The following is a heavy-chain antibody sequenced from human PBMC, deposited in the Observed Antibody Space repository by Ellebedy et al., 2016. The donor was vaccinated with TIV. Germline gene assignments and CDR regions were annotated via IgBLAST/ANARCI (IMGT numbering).Heavy chain of an antibody. CDR3: VRALKYCGGDCTYKFDF. CDR2: IFSNDEK. J-gene: IGHJ4*02. D-gene: IGHD2-21*02. CDR1: GVALTNIIMG. Sequence: SGPTLVKPKETLTLTCTVSGVALTNIIMGVSWIRQPPGKALEWLAHIFSNDEKSYSTSLEARLSISKDTAKSQVVLTCANMAPVDTATYYCVRALKYCGGDCTYKFDFWGQGALVTVSS. V-gene: IGHV2-26*01.